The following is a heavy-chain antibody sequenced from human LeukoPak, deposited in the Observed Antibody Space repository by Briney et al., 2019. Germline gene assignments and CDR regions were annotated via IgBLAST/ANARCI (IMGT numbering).Heavy chain of an antibody. CDR1: GFTFDDYA. D-gene: IGHD3-3*01. V-gene: IGHV3-9*01. Sequence: GGSLRLSCAASGFTFDDYAMHWVRQAPGKGLEWVSGISWNSGSIGYADSVKGRFTISRDNAKNSLYLQMNSLRAEDTAVYYCARVPDFWSGYTDYWGQGTLVTVSS. CDR2: ISWNSGSI. CDR3: ARVPDFWSGYTDY. J-gene: IGHJ4*02.